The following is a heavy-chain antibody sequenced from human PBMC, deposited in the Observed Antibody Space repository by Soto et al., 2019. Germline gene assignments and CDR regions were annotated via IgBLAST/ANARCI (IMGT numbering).Heavy chain of an antibody. CDR3: ARDLGYSSTWPSY. Sequence: QVQVVESGGGVVQPGRSLTVSCTASGFTLSSFGMHWIRQAPGKGLEWVALSWFDGSKSYYADSVKGRFTVSRARDMLFLQKNSLRDEDTAVYFCARDLGYSSTWPSYWGQGTLVTVSS. V-gene: IGHV3-33*01. J-gene: IGHJ4*02. CDR2: SWFDGSKS. CDR1: GFTLSSFG. D-gene: IGHD6-13*01.